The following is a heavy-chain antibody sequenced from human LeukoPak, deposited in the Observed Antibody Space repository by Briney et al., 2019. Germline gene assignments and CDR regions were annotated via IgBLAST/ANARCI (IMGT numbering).Heavy chain of an antibody. Sequence: ASVKVSCKASGYTFTGYYMHWVRQAPGQGLEWMGWINPNSGGTNYAQKFQGRVTMTRDTSISTAYMELSSLRSEGTAVYYCARGFMGSSYHVLGYWGQGTLVTVSS. D-gene: IGHD6-13*01. V-gene: IGHV1-2*02. CDR3: ARGFMGSSYHVLGY. CDR1: GYTFTGYY. CDR2: INPNSGGT. J-gene: IGHJ4*02.